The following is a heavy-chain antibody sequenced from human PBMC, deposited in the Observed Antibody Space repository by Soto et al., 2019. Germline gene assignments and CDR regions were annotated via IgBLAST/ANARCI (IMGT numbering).Heavy chain of an antibody. CDR3: ATVPSTVGDY. J-gene: IGHJ4*02. D-gene: IGHD2-2*01. Sequence: EVQLVESGGGLVQPGGSLRLSYTASGFPFSSYSFNWVRQAPGKGLEWVSYISSGSATIHYADSVKGRFTISRDNAKDSLYLQMNRLRDEDTAVYYCATVPSTVGDYWGQGTLVTVSS. CDR1: GFPFSSYS. CDR2: ISSGSATI. V-gene: IGHV3-48*02.